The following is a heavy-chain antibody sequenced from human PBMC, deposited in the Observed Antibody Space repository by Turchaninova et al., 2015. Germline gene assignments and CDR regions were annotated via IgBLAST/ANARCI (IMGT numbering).Heavy chain of an antibody. CDR2: VYGNGDP. V-gene: IGHV4-31*03. Sequence: QLQLPESGPGLVRPSPTLYPTCCVSGRSVHTHNFDWSWGRQQPGKGQEWIRSVYGNGDPYYNPSLKSRVKILIDTSRNQFSLRLESGTAADTAVYYCARDRRLSGGYFDYWGPGTTVTVSS. CDR3: ARDRRLSGGYFDY. D-gene: IGHD3-16*01. CDR1: GRSVHTHNFD. J-gene: IGHJ4*02.